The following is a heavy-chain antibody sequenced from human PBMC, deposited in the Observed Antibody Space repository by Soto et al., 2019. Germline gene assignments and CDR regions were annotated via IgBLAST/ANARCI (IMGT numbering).Heavy chain of an antibody. D-gene: IGHD2-15*01. V-gene: IGHV1-18*01. Sequence: QVQLVQSGAEVKKPGASVKVSCKASGYTFTIYGMSWMRQAPGQGLEWKGWISADTVSTNYAKKFQGRFTMTTDTSRSTDDTELRSLRSDDTAVYYCARRVGVAPVYDAYDLWGQGTLVTVSS. J-gene: IGHJ3*01. CDR1: GYTFTIYG. CDR2: ISADTVST. CDR3: ARRVGVAPVYDAYDL.